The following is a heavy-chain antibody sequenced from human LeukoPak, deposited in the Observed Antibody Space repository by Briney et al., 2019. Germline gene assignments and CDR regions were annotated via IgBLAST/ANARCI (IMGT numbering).Heavy chain of an antibody. CDR2: ISGSGGST. J-gene: IGHJ4*02. Sequence: GGSLRLSCAASGLTFSSYALSWVRQAPGKGLEWVSAISGSGGSTYYADSVKGRFTISRDNSKNTLYLQMNSLRAEDTAVYYCATCGYSYGRFDYWGQGTLVTVSS. CDR1: GLTFSSYA. D-gene: IGHD5-18*01. V-gene: IGHV3-23*01. CDR3: ATCGYSYGRFDY.